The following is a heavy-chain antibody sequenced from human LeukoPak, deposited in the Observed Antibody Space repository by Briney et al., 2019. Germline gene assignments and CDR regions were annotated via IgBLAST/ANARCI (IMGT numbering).Heavy chain of an antibody. J-gene: IGHJ6*03. V-gene: IGHV4-59*08. CDR1: GGSINNFL. D-gene: IGHD3-3*01. CDR2: IYYSGAT. Sequence: PSETLSLTCSVSGGSINNFLWSWIRQPPGKGLEWIGYIYYSGATKHNPSLKSRVTILLDTSNNQISLELSSVTAADTAVYYCARHGGPPGRKDFWSGYYPNYHYYMDVWGKGTTVTVS. CDR3: ARHGGPPGRKDFWSGYYPNYHYYMDV.